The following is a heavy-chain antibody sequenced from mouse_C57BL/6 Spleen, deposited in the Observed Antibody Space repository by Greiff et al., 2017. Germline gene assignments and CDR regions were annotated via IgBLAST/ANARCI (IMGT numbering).Heavy chain of an antibody. CDR1: GFTFTDYY. V-gene: IGHV7-3*01. CDR2: IRNKANGYTT. D-gene: IGHD2-4*01. Sequence: EVKLVESGGGLVQPGGSLSLSCAASGFTFTDYYMSWVRQPPGKALEWLGFIRNKANGYTTEYSASVKGRFHISRDNSQSILYLPMNALRAEDSATYYCARYDYDYYAMDYWGQGTSVTVSS. CDR3: ARYDYDYYAMDY. J-gene: IGHJ4*01.